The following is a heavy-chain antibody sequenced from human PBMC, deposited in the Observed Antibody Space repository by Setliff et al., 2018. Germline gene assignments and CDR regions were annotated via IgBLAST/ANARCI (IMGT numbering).Heavy chain of an antibody. J-gene: IGHJ5*02. Sequence: PGGSLRLSCAASGFTFSSYWMSWVRQAPGKGLEWVANIKQDGSEKYYVDSVKGRFTISRDNAKNSLYLRMNSLRAEDTAVYYCARESVAATYNWFDPWGQGTLVTVSS. D-gene: IGHD2-15*01. V-gene: IGHV3-7*01. CDR2: IKQDGSEK. CDR3: ARESVAATYNWFDP. CDR1: GFTFSSYW.